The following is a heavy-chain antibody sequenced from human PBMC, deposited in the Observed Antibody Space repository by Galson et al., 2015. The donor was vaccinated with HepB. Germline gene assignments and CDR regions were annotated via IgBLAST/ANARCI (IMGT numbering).Heavy chain of an antibody. V-gene: IGHV3-21*05. D-gene: IGHD3-16*01. CDR1: GFIFSDFS. J-gene: IGHJ4*02. CDR3: ARGVMRLVDY. Sequence: SLRLSCAASGFIFSDFSMNWVRQAPGKGLEWISYISSSSNNIYYATSVKGRFTISRDNDRNSLYLQMNSLRAEDTAVYYCARGVMRLVDYWGQGTLVTVSS. CDR2: ISSSSNNI.